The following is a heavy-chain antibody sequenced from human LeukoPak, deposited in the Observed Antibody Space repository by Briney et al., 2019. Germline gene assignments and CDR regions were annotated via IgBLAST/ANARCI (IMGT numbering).Heavy chain of an antibody. V-gene: IGHV4-59*01. D-gene: IGHD2-15*01. J-gene: IGHJ4*02. CDR2: IYYSGST. CDR3: ARVRGSGAFDY. Sequence: PSETLSLTCTVSGGSISSYYWSWIRQPPGKGLEWIGYIYYSGSTNYNPSLKSRVTISVDTSKNQFSLKLSSVTAADTAVYYCARVRGSGAFDYWGQGTLVTVSS. CDR1: GGSISSYY.